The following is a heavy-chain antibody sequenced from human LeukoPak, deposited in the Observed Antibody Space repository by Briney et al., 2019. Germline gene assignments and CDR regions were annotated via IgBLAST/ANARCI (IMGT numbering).Heavy chain of an antibody. CDR2: ISSDGSRT. D-gene: IGHD2-21*01. Sequence: QAGGFLRLSCAASAFTFSNHWMDWVRQAPGKGRVWVSDISSDGSRTFYADSVKGRFIISRDNAKNTVYLQMNSLRAEDTAVHYCVRDGMVIPYAFDIWGHGTMVTVSS. CDR3: VRDGMVIPYAFDI. J-gene: IGHJ3*02. CDR1: AFTFSNHW. V-gene: IGHV3-74*01.